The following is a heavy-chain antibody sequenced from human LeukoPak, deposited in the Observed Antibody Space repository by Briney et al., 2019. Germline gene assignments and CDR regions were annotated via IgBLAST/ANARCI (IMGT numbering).Heavy chain of an antibody. D-gene: IGHD3-22*01. CDR2: ISAYNGNT. Sequence: GASVKVSCKASGYTFTSYGISWVRQAPGQGLEWMGWISAYNGNTNYAQKLQGRVTMTTDTSTSTAYMELRSLRSDDTAVYYCASLSWSYDSSGYAKRPDAFDIWGQGTMVTVSS. V-gene: IGHV1-18*01. CDR1: GYTFTSYG. CDR3: ASLSWSYDSSGYAKRPDAFDI. J-gene: IGHJ3*02.